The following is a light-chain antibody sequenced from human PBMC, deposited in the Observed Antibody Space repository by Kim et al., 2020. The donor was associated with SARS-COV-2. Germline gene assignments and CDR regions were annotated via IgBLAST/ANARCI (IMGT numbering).Light chain of an antibody. CDR3: LLFYTDTRPV. J-gene: IGLJ3*02. CDR1: TGDVTSGHW. Sequence: GGTVTLTCGSSTGDVTSGHWPYWFQRKPGQAPRTLIYDTVNKYSWVPARFSGSLLGGRAALTLSGAQPEDEADYYCLLFYTDTRPVFGGGTQLTVL. V-gene: IGLV7-46*01. CDR2: DTV.